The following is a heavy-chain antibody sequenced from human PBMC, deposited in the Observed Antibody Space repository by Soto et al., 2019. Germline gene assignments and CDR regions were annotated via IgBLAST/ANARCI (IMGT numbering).Heavy chain of an antibody. CDR2: ISYDGSNK. Sequence: QVQLVESGGGVVQPGRSLRLSCAASGFTFSSYGMHWVRQAPGKGLEWVAVISYDGSNKYYADSVKGRFTISRDNSKNTLYLQMNSLRAEDTAVYYCAKSSVRQWLVADFDYWGQGTLVTVSS. V-gene: IGHV3-30*18. J-gene: IGHJ4*02. D-gene: IGHD6-19*01. CDR3: AKSSVRQWLVADFDY. CDR1: GFTFSSYG.